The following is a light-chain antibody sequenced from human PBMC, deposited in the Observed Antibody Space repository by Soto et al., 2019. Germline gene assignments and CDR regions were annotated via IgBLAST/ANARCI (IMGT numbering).Light chain of an antibody. CDR2: GAS. V-gene: IGKV3-20*01. J-gene: IGKJ1*01. CDR3: QQYGSQGT. CDR1: QSVSSDY. Sequence: EIVLTQSPGTLSLSPGERATLSCRASQSVSSDYLAWYQQKPGQAPRLLIYGASSRATDIPDRFSGSGSGTDFTLTISRLEPEDFAVYYCQQYGSQGTFGQGTKV.